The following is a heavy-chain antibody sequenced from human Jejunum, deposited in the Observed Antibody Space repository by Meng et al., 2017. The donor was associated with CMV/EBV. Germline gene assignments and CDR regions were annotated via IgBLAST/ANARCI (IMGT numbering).Heavy chain of an antibody. D-gene: IGHD2-2*01. Sequence: QVPVVQAGAGVKKPGSSVKVSCEDSGFIFTSYAISWVRQAPGQGLQYMGWISAYNGNTNYAQELQGRVTMTTDTSTSTAYMELRSLRFDDTAVYYCARFYCSSTSCPHVLFDYWGQGTLVTVSS. J-gene: IGHJ4*02. CDR2: ISAYNGNT. CDR1: GFIFTSYA. CDR3: ARFYCSSTSCPHVLFDY. V-gene: IGHV1-18*01.